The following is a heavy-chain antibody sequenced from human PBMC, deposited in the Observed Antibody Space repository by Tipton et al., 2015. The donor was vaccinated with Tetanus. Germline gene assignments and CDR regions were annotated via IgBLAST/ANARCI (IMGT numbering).Heavy chain of an antibody. J-gene: IGHJ4*02. CDR1: GYNFGSYW. Sequence: QLVQSGAEVKKPGESLKISCKASGYNFGSYWIAWVRQTPGKGPEWMGIIYPGDSDTRYSPSFQGQVTISADKSISTAYLLWSNLKASDTAIYYCARLAHGDKEAGVHWGQGTLVTISS. V-gene: IGHV5-51*01. CDR2: IYPGDSDT. D-gene: IGHD4-23*01. CDR3: ARLAHGDKEAGVH.